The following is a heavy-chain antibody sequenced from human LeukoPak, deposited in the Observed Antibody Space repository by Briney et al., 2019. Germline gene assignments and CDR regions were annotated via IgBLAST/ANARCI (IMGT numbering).Heavy chain of an antibody. D-gene: IGHD1-26*01. V-gene: IGHV4-61*01. CDR2: IYYSGST. CDR3: ARAAYSGSYHSDY. J-gene: IGHJ4*02. CDR1: GGSVSSGSYY. Sequence: SETLSLTCTVSGGSVSSGSYYWSWIRQPPGKGLEWIGYIYYSGSTNYNPSLKSRVTISVDTSKNQFSLKLSSVTAADTAVYYCARAAYSGSYHSDYWGQGTLVTVSS.